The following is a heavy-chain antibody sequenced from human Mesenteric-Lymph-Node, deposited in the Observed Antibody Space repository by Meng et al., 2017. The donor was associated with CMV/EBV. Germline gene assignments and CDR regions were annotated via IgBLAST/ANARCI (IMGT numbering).Heavy chain of an antibody. Sequence: SCAASGFTFSNAWMNWVRQAPGKGLEWLGRIKSKVNGGTTDYAAPVQGRFSISRDDSKNTVYLQMNSLKTEDTAVYYCSTGGMFFDYWGQGTLVTVSS. CDR1: GFTFSNAW. CDR2: IKSKVNGGTT. CDR3: STGGMFFDY. V-gene: IGHV3-15*01. D-gene: IGHD3-10*02. J-gene: IGHJ4*02.